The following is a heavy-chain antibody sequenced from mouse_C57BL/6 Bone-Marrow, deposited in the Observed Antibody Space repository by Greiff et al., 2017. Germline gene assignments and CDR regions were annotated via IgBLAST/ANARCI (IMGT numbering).Heavy chain of an antibody. D-gene: IGHD1-1*01. Sequence: VQLQQSGAELVRPGTSVKMSCKASGYTFTNYWIGWAKQRPGHGLEWIGDIYPGGGYTNYNEKFKGKATLTADKSSSTAYMQFSSLTYEDSAIYYCARTLIYYYGSSYPYYYAMDYWGQGTSVTVSS. V-gene: IGHV1-63*01. CDR1: GYTFTNYW. CDR3: ARTLIYYYGSSYPYYYAMDY. J-gene: IGHJ4*01. CDR2: IYPGGGYT.